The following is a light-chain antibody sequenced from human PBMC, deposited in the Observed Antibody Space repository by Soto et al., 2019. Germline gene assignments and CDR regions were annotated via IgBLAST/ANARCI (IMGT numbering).Light chain of an antibody. CDR3: QQYGSPPWT. CDR2: GAS. CDR1: QSVSSSH. V-gene: IGKV3-20*01. Sequence: EIVLTPSPGTLSLSPVERATLSCRASQSVSSSHLAWYQQKPGQAPRLLIYGASSRATGIPDRFSGSGSGTDFTLTISRLEPEDFAVYYCQQYGSPPWTFGQGTKVDIK. J-gene: IGKJ1*01.